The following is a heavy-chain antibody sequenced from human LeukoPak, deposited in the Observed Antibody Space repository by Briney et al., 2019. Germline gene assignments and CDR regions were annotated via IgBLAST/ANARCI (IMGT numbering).Heavy chain of an antibody. J-gene: IGHJ4*02. Sequence: LQGRVTMTTDTSTSTVYMELSSLRSEDTAVYYCARGTWIQLWFSPSYFDYWGQGTLVTVSS. V-gene: IGHV1-18*01. D-gene: IGHD5-18*01. CDR3: ARGTWIQLWFSPSYFDY.